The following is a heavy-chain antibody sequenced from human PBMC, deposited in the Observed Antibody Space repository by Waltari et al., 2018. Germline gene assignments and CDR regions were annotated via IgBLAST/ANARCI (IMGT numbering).Heavy chain of an antibody. CDR1: GFTFSSYA. CDR2: ISGSGGST. CDR3: AKEGEDIVVVVAAGAFDI. J-gene: IGHJ3*02. D-gene: IGHD2-15*01. V-gene: IGHV3-23*04. Sequence: EVQLVESGGGLVQPGGSLRLSCAASGFTFSSYAMSWVRPAPGKGLEWVSAISGSGGSTYYADSVKGRFTISRDNSKNTLYLQMNSLRAEDTAVYYCAKEGEDIVVVVAAGAFDIWGQGTMVTVSS.